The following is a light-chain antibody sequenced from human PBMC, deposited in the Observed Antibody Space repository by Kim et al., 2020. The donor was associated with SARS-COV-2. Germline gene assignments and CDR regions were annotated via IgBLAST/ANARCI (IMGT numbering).Light chain of an antibody. CDR3: QQRSNWPT. V-gene: IGKV3-11*01. CDR1: QSVSSY. Sequence: SLSPGERATLSCRASQSVSSYLAWYQQKPGQAPRLLIYDASNRATGIPARFSGSGSGTDFTLTISSLEPEDFEVYYCQQRSNWPTFGQGTRLEIK. J-gene: IGKJ5*01. CDR2: DAS.